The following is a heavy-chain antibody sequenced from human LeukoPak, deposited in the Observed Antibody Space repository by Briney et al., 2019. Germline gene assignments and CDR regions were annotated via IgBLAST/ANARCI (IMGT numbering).Heavy chain of an antibody. V-gene: IGHV1-8*01. Sequence: ASVKVSCKASGYTFTSYDINWVRQATGQGLEWMGWMNPNSGNTGYAQKFQGRVTTPRNTSISTAYMELSSLRSEDTAVYYCARVAYYYGSGTAFDIWGQGTMVTVSS. CDR2: MNPNSGNT. D-gene: IGHD3-10*01. CDR3: ARVAYYYGSGTAFDI. CDR1: GYTFTSYD. J-gene: IGHJ3*02.